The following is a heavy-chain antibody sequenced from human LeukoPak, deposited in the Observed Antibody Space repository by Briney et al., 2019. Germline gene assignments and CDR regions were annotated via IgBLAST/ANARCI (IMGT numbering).Heavy chain of an antibody. CDR1: GFTFSSYW. D-gene: IGHD5-18*01. CDR3: ARGGPWIQLWPFDY. J-gene: IGHJ4*02. CDR2: IKEDGSEK. V-gene: IGHV3-7*01. Sequence: GGSLRLSCAASGFTFSSYWMSWVRQAPGKGLEWVANIKEDGSEKYYADSVKGRFTISRDNAKNSLYLQMNSLRAEDTAVYYCARGGPWIQLWPFDYWGQGTLVTVSS.